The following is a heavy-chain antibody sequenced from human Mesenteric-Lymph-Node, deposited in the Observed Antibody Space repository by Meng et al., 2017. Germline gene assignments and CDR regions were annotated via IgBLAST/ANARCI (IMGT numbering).Heavy chain of an antibody. CDR2: IYRRGNT. Sequence: SETLSLTCTVSGGSISSSSYYWGWIRQPPGKGLEWIGSIYRRGNTYYNPSLKSRVTISLDTSDDRFSLRLSSVTAADTAVYYCATDSVPGYFPQWGQGTRVTVSS. CDR3: ATDSVPGYFPQ. CDR1: GGSISSSSYY. V-gene: IGHV4-39*07. J-gene: IGHJ1*01.